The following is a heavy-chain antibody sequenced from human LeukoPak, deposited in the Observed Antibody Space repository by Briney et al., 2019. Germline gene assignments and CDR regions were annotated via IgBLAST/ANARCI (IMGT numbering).Heavy chain of an antibody. CDR3: VTGGYFLDY. D-gene: IGHD1-1*01. CDR2: IKSKIDGGTT. V-gene: IGHV3-15*01. Sequence: GGSLRLSCAASGFTFSNAWMNWVRQAPGKGLEWVGRIKSKIDGGTTDYAAPVKGRFTISRDDSRNTAYLQMNSLEIEDTAVFYCVTGGYFLDYWGQGTLVTVSS. CDR1: GFTFSNAW. J-gene: IGHJ4*02.